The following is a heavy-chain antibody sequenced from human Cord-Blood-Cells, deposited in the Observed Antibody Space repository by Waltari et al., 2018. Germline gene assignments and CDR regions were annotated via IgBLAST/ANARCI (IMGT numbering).Heavy chain of an antibody. CDR3: ARDRSDAFDI. CDR1: GQACTVLY. J-gene: IGHJ3*02. V-gene: IGHV1-2*06. CDR2: INPNSGGT. Sequence: QVQLVPPGAESMKHGAAVQVSCTASGQACTVLYLQWVRQAPGQGLEWMGRINPNSGGTNYAQKFQGRVTMTRDTSISTAYMELSRLRSDDTAVYYCARDRSDAFDIWGQGTMVTVSS.